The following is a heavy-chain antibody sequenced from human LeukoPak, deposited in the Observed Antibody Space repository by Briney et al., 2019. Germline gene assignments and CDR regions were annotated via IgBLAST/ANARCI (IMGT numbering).Heavy chain of an antibody. Sequence: GASVKVSCKASGGTFSSYAISWVRQAPGQGLEWMGGIIPIFGTANYARKFQGRVTITADESTSTAYMELSSLRSEDTAVYYCARGWGSYCSSTSCYDPPGWFDPWGQGTLVTVSS. CDR3: ARGWGSYCSSTSCYDPPGWFDP. V-gene: IGHV1-69*13. CDR1: GGTFSSYA. CDR2: IIPIFGTA. D-gene: IGHD2-2*01. J-gene: IGHJ5*02.